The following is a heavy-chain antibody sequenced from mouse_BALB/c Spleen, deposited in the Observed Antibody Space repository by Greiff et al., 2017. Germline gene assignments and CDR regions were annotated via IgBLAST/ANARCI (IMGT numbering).Heavy chain of an antibody. CDR2: ISSGGSYT. D-gene: IGHD1-1*01. V-gene: IGHV5-9-4*01. J-gene: IGHJ4*01. Sequence: EVQRVESGGGLVKPGGSLKLSCAASGFTFSSYAMSWVRQSPEKRLEWVAEISSGGSYTYYPDTVTGRFTISRDNAKNTLYLEMSRLRSEATAMYYCARGLRGALLYAMDYWGQGTSVTVSS. CDR3: ARGLRGALLYAMDY. CDR1: GFTFSSYA.